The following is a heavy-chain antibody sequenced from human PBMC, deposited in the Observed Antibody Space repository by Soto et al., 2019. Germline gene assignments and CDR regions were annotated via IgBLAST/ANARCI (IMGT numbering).Heavy chain of an antibody. CDR3: AIDRVLYYFHYTMGV. CDR1: GGTFSSYD. V-gene: IGHV1-69*12. J-gene: IGHJ6*02. CDR2: IIPMFGTT. Sequence: QVQLVQSGAEVKQPGSSVKVSCKASGGTFSSYDISWVRQAPGQGLEWMGGIIPMFGTTNYAQKFQARVTITADDSTTTAYMELSSLRSEDTAVYYCAIDRVLYYFHYTMGVWGQGTTVTVSS.